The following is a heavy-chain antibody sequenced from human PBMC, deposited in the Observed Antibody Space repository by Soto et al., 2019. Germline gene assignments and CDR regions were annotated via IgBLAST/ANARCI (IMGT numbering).Heavy chain of an antibody. D-gene: IGHD4-17*01. Sequence: LSETLSLTCAVSCGSISSGGYSWSWIRQPPGKGLEWIGYIYHSGSTYYNPSLKSRVTISVDRSKNQFSLKLSSVTAADTAVYYCARSQATVTSYDYWGQGTLVTVSS. CDR1: CGSISSGGYS. CDR2: IYHSGST. J-gene: IGHJ4*02. CDR3: ARSQATVTSYDY. V-gene: IGHV4-30-2*01.